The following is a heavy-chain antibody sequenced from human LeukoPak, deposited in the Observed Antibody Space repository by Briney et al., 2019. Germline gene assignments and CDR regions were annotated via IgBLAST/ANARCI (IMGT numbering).Heavy chain of an antibody. D-gene: IGHD3-9*01. CDR1: GYTFTSYY. CDR3: ARETDYDILTGWIRGLFDY. CDR2: INPSGGST. J-gene: IGHJ4*02. Sequence: GASVKVSCKASGYTFTSYYMHWVRQAPGQGLEWMGIINPSGGSTSYAQKFQGRVTMTRDTSTSTVYMELSSLRSEDTAVYYCARETDYDILTGWIRGLFDYWGQGTLVTVSS. V-gene: IGHV1-46*01.